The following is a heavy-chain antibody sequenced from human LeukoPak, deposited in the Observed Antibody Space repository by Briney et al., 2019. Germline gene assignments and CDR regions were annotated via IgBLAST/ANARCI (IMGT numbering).Heavy chain of an antibody. Sequence: GGSLRLSCAVSGFTFSSYAMIWVRQAPGRGLVWVSSIGASGDSIYYADSVKGRFTISRDNSKNTLYLQMSSLRVEDTAVYYCAKIPDVSDYWGQGSLVTVSS. V-gene: IGHV3-23*01. CDR3: AKIPDVSDY. CDR1: GFTFSSYA. CDR2: IGASGDSI. J-gene: IGHJ4*02.